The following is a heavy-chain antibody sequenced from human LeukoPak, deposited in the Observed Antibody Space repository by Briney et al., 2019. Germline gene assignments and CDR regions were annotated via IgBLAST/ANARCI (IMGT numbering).Heavy chain of an antibody. CDR3: AKFGDYYYYGMDV. D-gene: IGHD3-16*01. J-gene: IGHJ6*02. CDR1: GFTFDDYA. CDR2: ISWNSGSI. Sequence: GGSLRLSCAASGFTFDDYAMHWVRQAPGKGLEWVSGISWNSGSIGYADSVKGRFTISRENAKNSLYLQMNSLRAEDTALYYCAKFGDYYYYGMDVWGQGTTVTVSS. V-gene: IGHV3-9*01.